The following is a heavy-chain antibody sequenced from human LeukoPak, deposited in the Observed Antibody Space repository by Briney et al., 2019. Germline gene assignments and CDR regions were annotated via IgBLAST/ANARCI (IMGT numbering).Heavy chain of an antibody. D-gene: IGHD6-19*01. CDR1: GYTFTGYY. Sequence: ASVKVSCKASGYTFTGYYMHWVRQAPGQGLEWMGWINPNSGGTNYAQKFQGRVTMTRDTSISTAYMELSRLRSDGTAVYYCTRDRGIAVAGRDYWGQGTLVTVSS. J-gene: IGHJ4*02. V-gene: IGHV1-2*02. CDR3: TRDRGIAVAGRDY. CDR2: INPNSGGT.